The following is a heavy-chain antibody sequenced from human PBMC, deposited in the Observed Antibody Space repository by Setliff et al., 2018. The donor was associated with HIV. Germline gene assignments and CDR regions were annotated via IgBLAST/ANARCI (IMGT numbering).Heavy chain of an antibody. CDR1: GGSISRSSYY. CDR2: IFYSGHT. CDR3: VRQHGDY. J-gene: IGHJ4*01. V-gene: IGHV4-39*01. Sequence: SETLSLTCTVSGGSISRSSYYWAWIRQPPGKGLEWIGNIFYSGHTFYNPSLRSRVNMFIDTSKKQFSLKVASLTAADTAVYYCVRQHGDYWGHGTLVTVSS.